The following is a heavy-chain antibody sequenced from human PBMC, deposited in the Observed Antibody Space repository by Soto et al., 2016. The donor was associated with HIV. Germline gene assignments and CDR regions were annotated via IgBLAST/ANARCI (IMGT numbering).Heavy chain of an antibody. J-gene: IGHJ4*02. CDR2: IDTYNRNT. V-gene: IGHV1-18*01. D-gene: IGHD3-22*01. CDR1: GYTFNSYA. Sequence: QVQLVQSGAEVKKPGASLRISCKASGYTFNSYAISWVRQAPGQGLEWMGTIDTYNRNTNYPQKLQGRVTMTTDTSTNTVYLDLLSLTSDDTAVYYCARTYDSSSYNRRFYFDYWARERWPPSLQ. CDR3: ARTYDSSSYNRRFYFDY.